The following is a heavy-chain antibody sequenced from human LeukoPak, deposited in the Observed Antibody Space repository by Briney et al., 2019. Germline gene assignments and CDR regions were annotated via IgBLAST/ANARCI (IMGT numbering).Heavy chain of an antibody. CDR3: ARGVVGATGSLNFDY. CDR2: IYNSGST. D-gene: IGHD1-26*01. J-gene: IGHJ4*02. Sequence: SETLSLTCTVSGYSISSGYFWGWIRQPPGKGLEWIGTIYNSGSTYYNASLGSRVTISVDTSKNQFSLKLSSVTAADTAVYYCARGVVGATGSLNFDYWGQGTLVTVSS. V-gene: IGHV4-38-2*02. CDR1: GYSISSGYF.